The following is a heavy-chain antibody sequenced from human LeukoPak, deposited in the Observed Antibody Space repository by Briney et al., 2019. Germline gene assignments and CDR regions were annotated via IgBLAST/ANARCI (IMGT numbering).Heavy chain of an antibody. V-gene: IGHV3-23*01. CDR1: GFTFSSYA. D-gene: IGHD4-17*01. J-gene: IGHJ3*02. CDR2: ISGSGGST. Sequence: AGGSLRLSCAASGFTFSSYAMSWVRQAPGKGLEWVSAISGSGGSTYYADSVKGRFTISRDNSKNTLYLQMNSLRAEDTAVYYCARESRAYTVTTDAFDIWGQGTMVTVSS. CDR3: ARESRAYTVTTDAFDI.